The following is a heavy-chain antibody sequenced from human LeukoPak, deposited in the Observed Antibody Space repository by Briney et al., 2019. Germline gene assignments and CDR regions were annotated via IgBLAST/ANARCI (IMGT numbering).Heavy chain of an antibody. V-gene: IGHV3-21*01. CDR1: GFTFSSYS. J-gene: IGHJ4*02. CDR3: ARDTYYYDSSGYPD. Sequence: GGSLRLPCAASGFTFSSYSMNWVRQAPGKGLEWVSSISSSSSYIYYADSVKGRFTISRDNAKNSLYLQMNSLRAEDTAVYYCARDTYYYDSSGYPDWGQGTLVTVSS. CDR2: ISSSSSYI. D-gene: IGHD3-22*01.